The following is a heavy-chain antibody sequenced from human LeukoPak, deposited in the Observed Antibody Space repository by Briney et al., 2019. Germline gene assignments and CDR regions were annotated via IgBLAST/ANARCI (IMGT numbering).Heavy chain of an antibody. D-gene: IGHD2-2*02. CDR1: GGSISSGGYY. CDR2: IYYSGST. V-gene: IGHV4-31*03. J-gene: IGHJ4*02. CDR3: ASGYYCSSTSCYKFDY. Sequence: SETLSLTCTVSGGSISSGGYYWSWIRQHPGKGLEWIGYIYYSGSTYYNPSLKSRVTISVDTFKNQFSLKLGSVTAADTAVYYCASGYYCSSTSCYKFDYWGQGTLVTVSP.